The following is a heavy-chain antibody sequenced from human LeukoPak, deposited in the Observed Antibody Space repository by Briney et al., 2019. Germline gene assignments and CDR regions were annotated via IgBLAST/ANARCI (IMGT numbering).Heavy chain of an antibody. J-gene: IGHJ4*02. V-gene: IGHV4-34*01. Sequence: SETLSLTCAVYGGSFSGYYWSWIRQPPGKGLEWIGEINHSGSTNYNPSLKSRVTISVDTSKNQFSLKLSSVTAADTAVYYCARMAAADTFDYWGQGTLVTVSS. CDR2: INHSGST. CDR1: GGSFSGYY. CDR3: ARMAAADTFDY. D-gene: IGHD6-13*01.